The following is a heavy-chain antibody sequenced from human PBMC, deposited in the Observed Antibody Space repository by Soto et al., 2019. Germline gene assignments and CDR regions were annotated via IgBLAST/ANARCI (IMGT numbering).Heavy chain of an antibody. Sequence: SETLSLTCAVYGGSFSGYDLSWIRQPPGKGLEWIGEINHSGSTNYNPSLKSRVTISVDTSKNQFSLKLSPVTAADTAVYYCASLPLSQYRSEYYFDYWGQGTLVTVSS. CDR1: GGSFSGYD. J-gene: IGHJ4*02. CDR2: INHSGST. D-gene: IGHD3-10*01. V-gene: IGHV4-34*01. CDR3: ASLPLSQYRSEYYFDY.